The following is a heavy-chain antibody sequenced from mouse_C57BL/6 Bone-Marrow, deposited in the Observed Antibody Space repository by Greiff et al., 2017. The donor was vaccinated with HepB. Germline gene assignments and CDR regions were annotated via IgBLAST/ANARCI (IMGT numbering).Heavy chain of an antibody. J-gene: IGHJ3*01. CDR2: IYPRSGNT. CDR1: GYTFTSYG. CDR3: ARRGGYYRFAY. V-gene: IGHV1-81*01. D-gene: IGHD2-3*01. Sequence: VKLQESGAELARPGASVKLSCKASGYTFTSYGISWVKQRTGQGLEWIGEIYPRSGNTYYNEKFKGKATRTADKSSSTAYMELRSLTSEDSAVYFCARRGGYYRFAYWGQGTLVTVSA.